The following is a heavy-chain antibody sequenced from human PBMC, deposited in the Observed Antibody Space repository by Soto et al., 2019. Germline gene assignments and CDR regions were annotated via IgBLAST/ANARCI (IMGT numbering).Heavy chain of an antibody. V-gene: IGHV3-49*04. CDR1: GFIFRDYA. Sequence: GASLTLSRTSSGFIFRDYAVSWVRHAPGKGLERVGFIGTKDSGGTTQYAASVKGRFTVSRDDSKSIAYLQMNSLKTEDTAVYYCARDNSGYDYLDRYFYYGMDVWGLGTTVTVSS. CDR2: IGTKDSGGTT. J-gene: IGHJ6*02. CDR3: ARDNSGYDYLDRYFYYGMDV. D-gene: IGHD5-12*01.